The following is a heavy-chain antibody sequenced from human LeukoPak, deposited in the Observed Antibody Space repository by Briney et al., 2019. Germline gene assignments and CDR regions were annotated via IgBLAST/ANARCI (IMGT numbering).Heavy chain of an antibody. CDR1: GYTFTGYY. V-gene: IGHV1-2*05. CDR2: INPIRGGT. J-gene: IGHJ3*02. D-gene: IGHD3-22*01. CDR3: ARVVFGGSGYSDDAFDI. Sequence: ASVKVSCKASGYTFTGYYMHWVRQAPGQGLEWMGRINPIRGGTNYAQKFPGRGTMTRYTSISPAYMELCRLRSGEPGGLYCARVVFGGSGYSDDAFDIWGQGTMVTVSS.